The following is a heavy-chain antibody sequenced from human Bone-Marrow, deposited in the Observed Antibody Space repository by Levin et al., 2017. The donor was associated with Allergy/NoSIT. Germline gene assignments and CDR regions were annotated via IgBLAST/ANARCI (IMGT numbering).Heavy chain of an antibody. CDR1: GSTFSSNA. CDR3: AHEDFYSSGSASDN. V-gene: IGHV3-30-3*01. Sequence: GESLKISCTGSGSTFSSNAIHWVRQAPGKGLEWVSMISYDGSQRYYVDSVKGRFTISRDNSRNTVNLQMKSLRVEDTAVYYCAHEDFYSSGSASDNWGQGTLLIVSS. D-gene: IGHD3-10*01. J-gene: IGHJ4*02. CDR2: ISYDGSQR.